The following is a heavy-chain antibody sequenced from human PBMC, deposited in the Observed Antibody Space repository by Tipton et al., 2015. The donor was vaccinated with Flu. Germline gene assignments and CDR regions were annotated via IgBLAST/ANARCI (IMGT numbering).Heavy chain of an antibody. CDR3: ARDGDYDPFDY. Sequence: SLRLSCAASGFTFSRYSMNWVRQAPGKGLEWVSFISTSSSYVDYADSVKGRFTISRDNAKNSLYLQMNSLRAEDTAVYYCARDGDYDPFDYWGQGTLVTVSS. V-gene: IGHV3-21*01. CDR2: ISTSSSYV. D-gene: IGHD3-22*01. J-gene: IGHJ4*02. CDR1: GFTFSRYS.